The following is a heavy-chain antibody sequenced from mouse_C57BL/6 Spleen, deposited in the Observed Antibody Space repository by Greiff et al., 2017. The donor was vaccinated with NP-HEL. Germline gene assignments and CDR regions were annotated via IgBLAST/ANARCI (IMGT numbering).Heavy chain of an antibody. CDR1: GFTFSSYA. D-gene: IGHD1-1*01. V-gene: IGHV5S21*01. CDR3: TRLYDYDARDY. Sequence: EVMLVESGEGLVKPGGSLKLSCAASGFTFSSYAMSWVRQTPEKRLEWVAYISSGGDYIYYADTVKGRFTISRDNARNTLYLQMSSLKSEDTAMYYCTRLYDYDARDYWGQRTSVTVSS. CDR2: ISSGGDYI. J-gene: IGHJ4*01.